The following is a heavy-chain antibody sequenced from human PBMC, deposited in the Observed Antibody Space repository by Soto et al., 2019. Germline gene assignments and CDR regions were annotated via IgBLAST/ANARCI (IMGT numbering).Heavy chain of an antibody. CDR2: INPNTGGA. CDR1: GYTFSGYF. CDR3: ARSLSTISARPDY. Sequence: ASVKVSCKASGYTFSGYFMHWVRQAPGQGLEWMGWINPNTGGANYAQKFQDRVTMTRDTSTNTAYMEMNRLRSDDTAVYYCARSLSTISARPDYWGQGALVTVSS. D-gene: IGHD6-6*01. V-gene: IGHV1-2*02. J-gene: IGHJ4*02.